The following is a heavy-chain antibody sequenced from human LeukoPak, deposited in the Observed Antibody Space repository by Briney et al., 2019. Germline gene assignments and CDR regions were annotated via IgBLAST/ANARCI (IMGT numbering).Heavy chain of an antibody. CDR2: SIYYSGTT. CDR1: GGSISRSYY. V-gene: IGHV4-39*01. D-gene: IGHD4/OR15-4a*01. CDR3: ARQGDYGGYYNGTDV. J-gene: IGHJ6*02. Sequence: SETLSLTCTVSGGSISRSYYWDWIRQPPGKGLESIGSSIYYSGTTYYNPSLKSRFTISVYTSKNQFSLKLRSVTAADTAVYYCARQGDYGGYYNGTDVWGQGTTVTVSS.